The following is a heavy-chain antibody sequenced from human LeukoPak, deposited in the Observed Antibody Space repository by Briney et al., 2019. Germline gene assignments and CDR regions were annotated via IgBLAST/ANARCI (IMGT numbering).Heavy chain of an antibody. V-gene: IGHV4-34*01. CDR3: ARGRYGGYFDY. D-gene: IGHD3-10*01. CDR1: GGSFSGCY. CDR2: INHSGST. J-gene: IGHJ4*02. Sequence: SETLSLTCAVYGGSFSGCYWSWIRQPPGKGLEWIGEINHSGSTNYNPSLKSRVTISVDTSKNQFSPKLSSVTAADTAVYYCARGRYGGYFDYWGQGTLVTVSS.